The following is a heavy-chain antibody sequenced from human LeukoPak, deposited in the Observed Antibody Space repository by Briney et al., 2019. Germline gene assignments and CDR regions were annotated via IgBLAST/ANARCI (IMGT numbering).Heavy chain of an antibody. CDR2: CDPEDGET. CDR3: APTWYSSGWYMVY. Sequence: GASVKVSCKVSGYTLTELSMHWVRQAPGKGLEWMGGCDPEDGETIYAQKFQGRVTMTEDTSTETAYMELSSLRSEDTAVYYCAPTWYSSGWYMVYWGQGTLVTVSS. V-gene: IGHV1-24*01. CDR1: GYTLTELS. J-gene: IGHJ4*02. D-gene: IGHD6-19*01.